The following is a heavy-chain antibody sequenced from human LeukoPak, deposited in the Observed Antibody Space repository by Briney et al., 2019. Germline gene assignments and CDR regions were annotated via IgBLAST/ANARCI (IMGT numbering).Heavy chain of an antibody. CDR2: IRSDGINK. J-gene: IGHJ4*02. CDR3: ARDSSMLRGPLVIYYFDF. V-gene: IGHV3-30*02. CDR1: GFTFSSYG. D-gene: IGHD3-10*01. Sequence: GGSLRLSCAASGFTFSSYGMHWVRQAPGKGLEWVAFIRSDGINKYYADSVKGRFTISRDNSKNTLYLQMNSLRVEDTAVYYCARDSSMLRGPLVIYYFDFWGQGTLVTVSS.